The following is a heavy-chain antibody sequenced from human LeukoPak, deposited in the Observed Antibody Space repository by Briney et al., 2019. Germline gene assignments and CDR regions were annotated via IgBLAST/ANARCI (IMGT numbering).Heavy chain of an antibody. Sequence: PGGSLRLSCAASGFTFSSYSMNWVRQAPGKGLEWVSSISSSSSYIYYADSVKGRSTISRDNAKNSLYLQMNSLRAEDTAVYYCARDLTTRGVSRGFDYWGQGTLVTVSS. CDR2: ISSSSSYI. V-gene: IGHV3-21*01. CDR3: ARDLTTRGVSRGFDY. J-gene: IGHJ4*02. CDR1: GFTFSSYS. D-gene: IGHD1-14*01.